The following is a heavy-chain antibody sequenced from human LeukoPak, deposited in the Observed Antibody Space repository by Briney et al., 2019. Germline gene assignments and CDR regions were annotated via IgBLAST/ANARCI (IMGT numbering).Heavy chain of an antibody. Sequence: SGGSLRLSCAASGFTFSSYSMNWVRQAPGKGLEWVSSISSSSSYIYYADSVKGRFTISRDNAKNSLYLQMNSLRAEDTAVYYCARDRRFSYGMDVWGQGTTVTVSS. CDR2: ISSSSSYI. CDR1: GFTFSSYS. D-gene: IGHD3-3*01. V-gene: IGHV3-21*04. J-gene: IGHJ6*02. CDR3: ARDRRFSYGMDV.